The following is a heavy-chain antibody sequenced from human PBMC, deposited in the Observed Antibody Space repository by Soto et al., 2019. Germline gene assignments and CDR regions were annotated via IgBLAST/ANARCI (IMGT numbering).Heavy chain of an antibody. CDR2: IIPILGTA. D-gene: IGHD5-12*01. V-gene: IGHV1-69*01. Sequence: QVQLVRSGAAVKKPGSSVKVSCKASGGTFSSYAISWVRQAPGQGLEWMGGIIPILGTANYAQKFQGRVTITADESTSTAYMELSSLRSENTAVYYCARDSRDGYNNFDYWGQGTLVTVSS. J-gene: IGHJ4*02. CDR1: GGTFSSYA. CDR3: ARDSRDGYNNFDY.